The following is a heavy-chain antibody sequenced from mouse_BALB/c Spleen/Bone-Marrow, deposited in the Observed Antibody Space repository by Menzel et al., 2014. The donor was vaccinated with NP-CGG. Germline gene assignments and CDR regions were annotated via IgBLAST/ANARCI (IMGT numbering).Heavy chain of an antibody. D-gene: IGHD2-1*01. J-gene: IGHJ1*01. V-gene: IGHV1S81*02. CDR2: INPSNGGT. CDR1: GHTFTSYY. Sequence: VKLQESGAELVKPGASVKLSCKASGHTFTSYYMYWVKQRPGQGLEWIGEINPSNGGTNFNEKFKSKATLTVDKSSSTAYMQLSSLTSEDSAVYYCTRSYYGNYFDVWGAGTTVTVSS. CDR3: TRSYYGNYFDV.